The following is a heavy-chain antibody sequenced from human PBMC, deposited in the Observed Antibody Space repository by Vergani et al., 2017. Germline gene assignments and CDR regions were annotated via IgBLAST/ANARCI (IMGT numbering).Heavy chain of an antibody. V-gene: IGHV4-61*02. D-gene: IGHD6-13*01. Sequence: QVQLQESGPGLVKPSQTLSLTCTVSGGSISSGSYYWSWIRQPAGKGLEWIGRIYTSGSTNYNPSLKSRVTISVDKAKNQFSLKLSSVTAADTAVYYCARGSSSSWYGGLAVASYYFDYWGQGTLVTVSS. CDR2: IYTSGST. CDR3: ARGSSSSWYGGLAVASYYFDY. CDR1: GGSISSGSYY. J-gene: IGHJ4*02.